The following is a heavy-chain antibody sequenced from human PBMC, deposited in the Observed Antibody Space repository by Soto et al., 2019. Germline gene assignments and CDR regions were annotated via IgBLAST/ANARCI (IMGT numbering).Heavy chain of an antibody. V-gene: IGHV1-69*12. CDR3: ARSYDSSGYKLDDAFDI. Sequence: QVQLVQSGAEVKKPGSSVKVSCKASGGTFSSYAISWVRQAPGQGLEWMGGIIPIFGTANYAQKFQGRVTITADASTSTAYMEMSSLRYEDTAVYYCARSYDSSGYKLDDAFDILGQGTMVTVS. CDR1: GGTFSSYA. CDR2: IIPIFGTA. J-gene: IGHJ3*02. D-gene: IGHD3-22*01.